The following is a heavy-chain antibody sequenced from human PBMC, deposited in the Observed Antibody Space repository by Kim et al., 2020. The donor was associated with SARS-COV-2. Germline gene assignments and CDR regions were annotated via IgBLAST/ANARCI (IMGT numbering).Heavy chain of an antibody. J-gene: IGHJ4*01. D-gene: IGHD3-10*01. CDR1: GFTFSSYA. CDR3: ARAFGRFGELSPFDY. CDR2: ISYDGSNK. Sequence: GGSLRLSCAASGFTFSSYAMHWVRQAPGKGLEWVAVISYDGSNKYYADSVKGRFTISRDNSKNTLYLQMNSLRAEDTAVYYCARAFGRFGELSPFDYWG. V-gene: IGHV3-30*04.